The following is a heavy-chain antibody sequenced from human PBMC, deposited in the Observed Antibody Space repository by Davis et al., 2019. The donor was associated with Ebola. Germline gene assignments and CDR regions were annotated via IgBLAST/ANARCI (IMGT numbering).Heavy chain of an antibody. CDR2: IYHSGST. V-gene: IGHV4-4*02. D-gene: IGHD2-2*01. CDR1: GGSISSSNW. J-gene: IGHJ4*02. CDR3: ARALGVRYCSSTSCYEGGY. Sequence: SETLSLICAVSGGSISSSNWWSWVRQPPGKGLEWIGAIYHSGSTNYNPSLKSRVTISVDKSKNQFSLKLSSVTAADTAVYYCARALGVRYCSSTSCYEGGYWGQGTLVTVSS.